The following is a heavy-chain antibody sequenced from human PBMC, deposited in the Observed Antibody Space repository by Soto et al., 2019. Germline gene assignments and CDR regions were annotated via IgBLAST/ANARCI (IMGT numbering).Heavy chain of an antibody. D-gene: IGHD3-10*01. J-gene: IGHJ4*02. CDR3: AKASSGY. Sequence: EVQLLESGGGLVQPGGSLRLSCAASGLTFSSNAMSWVRQAPGKGLEWVSTISDSGGSTYYADSVKGRFTISRDNSKNTLYLQMNSLRAEDTAVYYGAKASSGYWGQGTLVTVSS. CDR2: ISDSGGST. V-gene: IGHV3-23*01. CDR1: GLTFSSNA.